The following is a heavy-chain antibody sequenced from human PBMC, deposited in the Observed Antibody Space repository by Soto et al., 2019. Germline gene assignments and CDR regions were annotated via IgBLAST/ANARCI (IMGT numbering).Heavy chain of an antibody. J-gene: IGHJ1*01. CDR2: ISGYNGNT. D-gene: IGHD6-13*01. CDR3: ARGGSSWSAEYYQH. Sequence: QVPLVQSGAEVKKPGASVKVSCKASGYTFTNYGISWVRQAPEQGPEWMGWISGYNGNTNYAQTLQGRVTMTTDTSTSTAYMELRSLRYDDTAVYYCARGGSSWSAEYYQHWGQGTLVIVSS. CDR1: GYTFTNYG. V-gene: IGHV1-18*01.